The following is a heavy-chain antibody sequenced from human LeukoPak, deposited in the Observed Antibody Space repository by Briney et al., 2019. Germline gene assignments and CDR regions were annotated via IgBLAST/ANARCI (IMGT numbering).Heavy chain of an antibody. D-gene: IGHD1-1*01. J-gene: IGHJ3*02. CDR1: GGSISSYY. V-gene: IGHV4-4*07. CDR3: AREGQLERRGNAFDI. CDR2: IYTSGST. Sequence: SKTLSLTCTVSGGSISSYYWSWIRQPAGKGLEWIGRIYTSGSTNYNPPLKSRVTMSVDTSKNQFSLKLSSVTAADTAVYYCAREGQLERRGNAFDIWGQGTMVTVSS.